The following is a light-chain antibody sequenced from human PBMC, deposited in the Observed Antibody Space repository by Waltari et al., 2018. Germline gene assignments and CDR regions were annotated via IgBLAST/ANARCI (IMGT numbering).Light chain of an antibody. J-gene: IGLJ1*01. CDR1: NSDIGRYEF. V-gene: IGLV2-14*03. Sequence: QSALTQPASVSGSPGQSITVSCTGTNSDIGRYEFVSWYQQHPGKAPRLIIFEVTNRPSGVSDRFSGSKSGNTASLIITGLRTEDEADYYCSSYTSRPTPFVFGGGTKV. CDR3: SSYTSRPTPFV. CDR2: EVT.